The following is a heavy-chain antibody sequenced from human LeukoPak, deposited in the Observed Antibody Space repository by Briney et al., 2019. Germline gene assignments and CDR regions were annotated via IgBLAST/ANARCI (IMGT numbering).Heavy chain of an antibody. CDR3: ARPYSSGWTTGY. V-gene: IGHV1-2*02. CDR2: INPNSGGT. CDR1: GYTFTGYY. J-gene: IGHJ4*02. D-gene: IGHD6-19*01. Sequence: ASVKVSCKASGYTFTGYYMHWVRQAPGQGLEWMGWINPNSGGTNFAQKFQSRVTMTRDTSISTAYMELSRLRSDDTAVYYCARPYSSGWTTGYWGQGTLVTVSS.